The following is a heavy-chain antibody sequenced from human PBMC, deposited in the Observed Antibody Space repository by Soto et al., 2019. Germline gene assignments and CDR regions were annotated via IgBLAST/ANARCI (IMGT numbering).Heavy chain of an antibody. CDR1: GFSLSNARMG. CDR2: IFSNDEK. J-gene: IGHJ4*02. CDR3: AREADYYDSSGYFDY. V-gene: IGHV2-26*01. Sequence: QVTLKESGPVLVKPTETLTLTCTVSGFSLSNARMGVSWIRQPPGKALEWLAHIFSNDEKSYSTSLKSRLTISKDTSKSQVVLTMTNMDPVDTATYYCAREADYYDSSGYFDYWGQGTLVTVSS. D-gene: IGHD3-22*01.